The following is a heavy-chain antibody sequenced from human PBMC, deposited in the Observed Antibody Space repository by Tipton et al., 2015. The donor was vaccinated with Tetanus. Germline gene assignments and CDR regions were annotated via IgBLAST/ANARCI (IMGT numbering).Heavy chain of an antibody. J-gene: IGHJ4*02. V-gene: IGHV4-4*02. CDR3: VRGRGLGAYSFGFEY. D-gene: IGHD3-16*01. CDR1: GGPVSSSNW. CDR2: IYYSGTT. Sequence: TLSLTCDVSGGPVSSSNWWSWVRQAPGKGLEWIGEIYYSGTTNYNPSLKSRVTISTDKSKNQVSLKLSSVTAADTAVYYCVRGRGLGAYSFGFEYWGQGALVTVSS.